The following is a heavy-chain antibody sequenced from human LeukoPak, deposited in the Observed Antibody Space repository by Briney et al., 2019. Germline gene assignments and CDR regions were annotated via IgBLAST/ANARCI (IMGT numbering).Heavy chain of an antibody. CDR1: GFTFSSYW. Sequence: PGGSLRLSCEASGFTFSSYWMSWVRQAPGKGLEWVANIKQDGSEKYYVDSVKGRFTISRDNAKNSLYLQMNSLRAEDTAVYYCARGRSCPYGCYFDYWGQGTLVTVSS. CDR2: IKQDGSEK. CDR3: ARGRSCPYGCYFDY. J-gene: IGHJ4*02. V-gene: IGHV3-7*02. D-gene: IGHD2-15*01.